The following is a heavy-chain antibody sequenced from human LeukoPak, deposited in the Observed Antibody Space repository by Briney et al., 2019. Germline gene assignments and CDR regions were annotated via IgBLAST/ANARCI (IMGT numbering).Heavy chain of an antibody. CDR1: GSSISSSSYY. V-gene: IGHV4-39*07. J-gene: IGHJ4*02. CDR2: IHYSGST. D-gene: IGHD1-26*01. Sequence: PSETLSLTCTVSGSSISSSSYYWGWIRQPPGKGLEWIGSIHYSGSTNYNPSLKSRVTISVDTSKNQFSLKLSSVTAADTAVYYCARVRWELLADYWGQGTLVTVSS. CDR3: ARVRWELLADY.